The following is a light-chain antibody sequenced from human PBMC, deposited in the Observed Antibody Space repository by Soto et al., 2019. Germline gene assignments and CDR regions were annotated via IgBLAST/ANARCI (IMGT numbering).Light chain of an antibody. V-gene: IGLV2-14*01. CDR3: NSYTLSSTVV. CDR1: SSDIGAHNF. Sequence: QSALTQPASVSGSPGQSITLSCAGTSSDIGAHNFVFWYQHHPGKAPKLIIYEVTKWPSGVSTRFSGSKAGNTASLTSSGLQAEDEADYYCNSYTLSSTVVFGGGTKLTVL. CDR2: EVT. J-gene: IGLJ2*01.